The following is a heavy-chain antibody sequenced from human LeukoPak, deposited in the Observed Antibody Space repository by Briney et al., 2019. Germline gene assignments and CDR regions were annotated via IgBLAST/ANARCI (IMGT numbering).Heavy chain of an antibody. CDR1: GFTFSDYY. Sequence: TGGSLRLSCAASGFTFSDYYMTWIRQAPGKGLEWVSYISTSGTTIYYADSMKGRFTSSRDNAKNSLYLQMNSLRAEDTAVYYCAREGDVDTAMSFDYWGQGTLVTVSS. CDR3: AREGDVDTAMSFDY. J-gene: IGHJ4*02. D-gene: IGHD5-18*01. V-gene: IGHV3-11*04. CDR2: ISTSGTTI.